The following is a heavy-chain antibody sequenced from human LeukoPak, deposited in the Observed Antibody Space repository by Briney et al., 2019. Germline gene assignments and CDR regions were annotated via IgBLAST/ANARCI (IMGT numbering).Heavy chain of an antibody. CDR1: GYTFTSYG. V-gene: IGHV1-18*04. D-gene: IGHD3-10*01. J-gene: IGHJ4*02. CDR2: ISAYNGNT. Sequence: ASVKASRKASGYTFTSYGISWVRQAPGQGLEWMGWISAYNGNTNYAQKLQGRVTMTTDTSTSTAYMELRSLRSDDTAVYYCVRVFSPYGSGSYSDWGQGTLVTVSS. CDR3: VRVFSPYGSGSYSD.